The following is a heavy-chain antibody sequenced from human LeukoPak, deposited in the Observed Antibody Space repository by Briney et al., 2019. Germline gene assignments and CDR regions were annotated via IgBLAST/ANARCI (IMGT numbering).Heavy chain of an antibody. Sequence: GGSLRLSCAASGFTFSSYGMHWVRQAPGKRLEWVAVIWYDGSNKYYADSVKGRFTISRDNSKNTLYLQMNSLRAEDTAVYYCAGSGSSWFPIGFDPWGQGTLVTVSS. D-gene: IGHD6-13*01. CDR2: IWYDGSNK. J-gene: IGHJ5*02. CDR1: GFTFSSYG. V-gene: IGHV3-33*01. CDR3: AGSGSSWFPIGFDP.